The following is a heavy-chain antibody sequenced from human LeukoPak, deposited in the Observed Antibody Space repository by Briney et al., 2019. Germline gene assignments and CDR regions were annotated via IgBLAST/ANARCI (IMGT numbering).Heavy chain of an antibody. CDR2: ISYSGST. J-gene: IGHJ6*03. Sequence: PSETLSLTCTVSGGSISSYYWSWIRQPPGQGLGWVGSISYSGSTYSNSYLKIRVTITVDKSRNQIPLQLRSAPAAAPAVYYCARLGSSSSLFTRGHYYYYRDVWGKGTTVTVSS. CDR1: GGSISSYY. D-gene: IGHD6-6*01. CDR3: ARLGSSSSLFTRGHYYYYRDV. V-gene: IGHV4-39*01.